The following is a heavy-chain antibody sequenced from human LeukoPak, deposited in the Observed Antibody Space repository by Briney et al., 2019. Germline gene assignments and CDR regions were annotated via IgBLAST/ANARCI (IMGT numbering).Heavy chain of an antibody. D-gene: IGHD3-9*01. CDR1: GFTFTNYA. V-gene: IGHV3-64D*09. J-gene: IGHJ3*02. CDR3: VKDSRFDPNAFGI. Sequence: PGGSLRHSCSASGFTFTNYAMHWVRQAPGKGLEYVSGISSNGVSTYYADSVKGRFTISRDNSKNTLYLQMSSLRPEDTAMYYCVKDSRFDPNAFGIWGQGTMVTVSS. CDR2: ISSNGVST.